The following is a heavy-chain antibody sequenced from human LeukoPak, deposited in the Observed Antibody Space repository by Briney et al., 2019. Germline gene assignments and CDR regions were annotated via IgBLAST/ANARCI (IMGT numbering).Heavy chain of an antibody. J-gene: IGHJ3*02. V-gene: IGHV3-23*01. CDR2: ISTTGVSI. Sequence: GGSLRLSCAASGFTFSGYGMSWVRQAPGKGLEWVAEISTTGVSIYYADSVRGRFTTSRDNSKNTLYLQMNSLRAEDTAVYYCARSVLRYFDWLSPGEIVGDAFDIWGQGTMVTVSS. CDR3: ARSVLRYFDWLSPGEIVGDAFDI. CDR1: GFTFSGYG. D-gene: IGHD3-9*01.